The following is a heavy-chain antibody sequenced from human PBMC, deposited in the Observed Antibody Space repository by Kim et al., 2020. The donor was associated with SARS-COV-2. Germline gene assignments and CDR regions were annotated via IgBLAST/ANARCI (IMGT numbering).Heavy chain of an antibody. J-gene: IGHJ3*02. CDR2: IKSKTDGGTT. Sequence: GGSLRLSCAASTFTLSNAWMNWVRQSPEKGLEWIGRIKSKTDGGTTEYAPPVKDRFTISRDDSKNTLSLEMNSLKTEDTAVYYCTPPAPGTNAFKIWGQGTLVTVSS. V-gene: IGHV3-15*01. CDR3: TPPAPGTNAFKI. CDR1: TFTLSNAW.